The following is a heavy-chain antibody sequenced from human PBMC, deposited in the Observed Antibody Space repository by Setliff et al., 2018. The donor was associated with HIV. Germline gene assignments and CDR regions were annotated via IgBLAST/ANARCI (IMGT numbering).Heavy chain of an antibody. V-gene: IGHV4-38-2*02. CDR3: ARDAERGYSYGYDY. CDR1: GGSFSGSY. CDR2: VFHSGST. Sequence: PSETLSLTCAVHGGSFSGSYWGWIRQPPGKGLEWIGSVFHSGSTYYNPSLKSRVTMSVDTSKNQFSLKLSSVTAADTAVYYCARDAERGYSYGYDYWGQGTQVTVSS. D-gene: IGHD5-18*01. J-gene: IGHJ4*02.